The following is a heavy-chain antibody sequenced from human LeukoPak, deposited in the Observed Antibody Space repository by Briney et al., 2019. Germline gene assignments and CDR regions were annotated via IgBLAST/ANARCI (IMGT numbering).Heavy chain of an antibody. CDR3: ARGVLTGGTYFAY. V-gene: IGHV3-30*09. J-gene: IGHJ4*02. CDR1: GFSFNTYA. CDR2: ISYDGSNK. D-gene: IGHD4/OR15-4a*01. Sequence: GGSPRLSCAASGFSFNTYAMHWGRQAPGKGLEWVAVISYDGSNKYYAASVKGRFAISRDNSRNTLYLQVNSLRAEDTAAYFCARGVLTGGTYFAYWGLGTLVTVSS.